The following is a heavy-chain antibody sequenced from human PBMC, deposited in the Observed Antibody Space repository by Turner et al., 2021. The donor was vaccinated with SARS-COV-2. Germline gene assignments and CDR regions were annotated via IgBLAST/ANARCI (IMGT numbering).Heavy chain of an antibody. J-gene: IGHJ4*02. V-gene: IGHV4-39*01. CDR2: IYYSGTT. CDR3: ARQAAGQGLDY. Sequence: QVQLQESGPGLVKPSEPLSLTCTVSSGSISSSSYFWGWIRQPPTKELEWIGSIYYSGTTYSNPSLKSRVSLSIDPSKNQFSLNLTSVTAADTGLFYCARQAAGQGLDYWGRGILVTVSS. D-gene: IGHD3-10*01. CDR1: SGSISSSSYF.